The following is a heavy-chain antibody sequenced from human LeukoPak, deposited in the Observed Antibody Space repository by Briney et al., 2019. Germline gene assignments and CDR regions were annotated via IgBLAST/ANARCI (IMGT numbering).Heavy chain of an antibody. CDR3: AKDTFIGGSCYSGFDY. J-gene: IGHJ4*02. CDR2: IGGSGRTT. CDR1: GFSFSTYA. V-gene: IGHV3-23*01. Sequence: GGSLRLSCAASGFSFSTYAMSWVRQAPGKGLEGVSAIGGSGRTTYYADPVKGRFTISRDNSKNTLYLQMNTLRAEDTAVYYCAKDTFIGGSCYSGFDYWGQGTLVTVSS. D-gene: IGHD2-15*01.